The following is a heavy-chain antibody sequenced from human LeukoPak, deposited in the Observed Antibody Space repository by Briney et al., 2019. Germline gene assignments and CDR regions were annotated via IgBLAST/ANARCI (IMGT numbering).Heavy chain of an antibody. D-gene: IGHD1-1*01. V-gene: IGHV3-48*03. CDR3: ARDNWVRRGVFSWGPKPDSYYGIDV. CDR2: IRSGGGAI. Sequence: GGSLRLSCVASGFTLSSYEMTWVRQAPGKGLECVSSIRSGGGAIYYADSVKGRFTISRDNAQNSLFLQMNSLRDEDTAVYYCARDNWVRRGVFSWGPKPDSYYGIDVWGQGTTVTVSS. CDR1: GFTLSSYE. J-gene: IGHJ6*02.